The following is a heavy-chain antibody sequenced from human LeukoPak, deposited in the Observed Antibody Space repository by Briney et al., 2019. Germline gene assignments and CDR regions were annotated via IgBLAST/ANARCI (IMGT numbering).Heavy chain of an antibody. CDR1: GFTFSSYA. CDR2: ISYDGSNK. CDR3: GRDLSNLYVFGRGLGVFVI. J-gene: IGHJ3*02. V-gene: IGHV3-30-3*01. Sequence: PGRSLRLSCAASGFTFSSYAMHWVRQAPGKGLEWVAVISYDGSNKYYAGSVKGRFTISRDNSKNTLYLQMNSLRAEDTAVYYLGRDLSNLYVFGRGLGVFVIWGQGTMVPASP. D-gene: IGHD3-3*01.